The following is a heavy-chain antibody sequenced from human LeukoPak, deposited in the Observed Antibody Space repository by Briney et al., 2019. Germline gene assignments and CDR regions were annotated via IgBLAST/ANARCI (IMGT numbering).Heavy chain of an antibody. V-gene: IGHV3-53*01. J-gene: IGHJ4*02. Sequence: AGGSLRLSCAASGFIVSGNYMSWVHQAPGKGLEWVSVIYSGGSTYYVDSVKGRFTISRDNAKNTLYLQMNSLRAEDTAVYYCARAGICSGGSCYVFDYWGQGTLVTVSS. CDR1: GFIVSGNY. CDR2: IYSGGST. CDR3: ARAGICSGGSCYVFDY. D-gene: IGHD2-15*01.